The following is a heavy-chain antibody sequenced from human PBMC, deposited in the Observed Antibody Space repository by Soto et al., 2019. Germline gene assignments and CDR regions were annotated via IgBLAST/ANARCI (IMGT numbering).Heavy chain of an antibody. CDR2: IFYIGTT. Sequence: QVQLQESGPGLVKPSETLSLTCTVSGGSISNHYWSWVRQSPGKGLEWIGYIFYIGTTNYNPSLKSRVIISLDTSKNQFSLKLRSVTAADTAVYYCVRGGGGYGNGTIDYWGQGTLVTVSS. CDR1: GGSISNHY. CDR3: VRGGGGYGNGTIDY. D-gene: IGHD5-18*01. J-gene: IGHJ4*02. V-gene: IGHV4-59*11.